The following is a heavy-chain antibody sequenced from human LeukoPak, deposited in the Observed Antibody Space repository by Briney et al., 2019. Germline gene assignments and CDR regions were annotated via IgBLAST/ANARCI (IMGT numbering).Heavy chain of an antibody. CDR3: AREHPPTYSSGWYPTAVYFDY. V-gene: IGHV3-11*01. CDR2: ISSSGSTI. Sequence: GGSLRLSCAASGFTFSDYYMSWIRQAPGKGLEWVSYISSSGSTIYYADSVKGRFTISRDNAKNSLYLQMNSLRAEDTAVYYCAREHPPTYSSGWYPTAVYFDYWGQGTLVTVSS. D-gene: IGHD6-19*01. CDR1: GFTFSDYY. J-gene: IGHJ4*02.